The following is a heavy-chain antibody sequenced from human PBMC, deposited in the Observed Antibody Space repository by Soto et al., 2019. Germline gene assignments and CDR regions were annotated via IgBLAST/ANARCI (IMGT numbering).Heavy chain of an antibody. D-gene: IGHD2-15*01. V-gene: IGHV1-24*01. CDR2: FDPEDGET. Sequence: QVQLVQSGAEVKKPGASVKVSCKVSGYTLTELSMHWVRQAPGKGLEWMGCFDPEDGETIYAQKFQGSVTMTEDTSTDTAYMELSSLRSEDTAVYYCASLVEEEGWFDPWGQGTLVAVSS. CDR3: ASLVEEEGWFDP. CDR1: GYTLTELS. J-gene: IGHJ5*02.